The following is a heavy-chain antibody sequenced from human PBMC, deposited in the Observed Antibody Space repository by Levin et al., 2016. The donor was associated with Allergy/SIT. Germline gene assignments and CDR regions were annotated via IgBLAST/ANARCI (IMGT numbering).Heavy chain of an antibody. CDR2: IYYSGST. CDR3: ARDCIAAAGTVFGY. D-gene: IGHD6-13*01. Sequence: WIRQPPGKGLEWIGYIYYSGSTYYNPSLKSRVTISVDTSKNQFSLKLSSVTAADTAVYYCARDCIAAAGTVFGYWGQGTLVTVSS. V-gene: IGHV4-31*02. J-gene: IGHJ4*02.